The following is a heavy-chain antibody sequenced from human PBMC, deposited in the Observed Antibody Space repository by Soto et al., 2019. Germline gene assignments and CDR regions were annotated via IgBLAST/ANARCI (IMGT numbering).Heavy chain of an antibody. J-gene: IGHJ5*02. CDR1: GYTFTSYY. Sequence: ASVNVSCKSSGYTFTSYYMHWVRQAPGQGLEWMGIINPSGGSTSYAQKFQGRVTMTRDTSTSTVYMELSSLRSEDTAVYYCARAVSRWFDPWGQGTLVTVSS. CDR2: INPSGGST. V-gene: IGHV1-46*01. CDR3: ARAVSRWFDP.